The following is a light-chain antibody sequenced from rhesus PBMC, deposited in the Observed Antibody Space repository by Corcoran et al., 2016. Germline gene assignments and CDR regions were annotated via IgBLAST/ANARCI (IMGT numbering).Light chain of an antibody. CDR3: LQYNGDPWT. J-gene: IGKJ1*01. CDR1: QGISNY. CDR2: DAS. Sequence: DIQMTQSPSSLSASVGDRVTITCRASQGISNYLSWYQQKPGKAPKLLIYDASTLQSGVPSRFCGSGAGTYLTLTISSLQPEDFATYYCLQYNGDPWTFGQGTKVEIK. V-gene: IGKV1-43*02.